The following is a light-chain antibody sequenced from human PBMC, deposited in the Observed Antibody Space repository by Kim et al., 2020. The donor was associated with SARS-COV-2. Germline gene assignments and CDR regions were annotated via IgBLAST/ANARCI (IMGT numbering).Light chain of an antibody. V-gene: IGLV2-14*01. J-gene: IGLJ2*01. CDR2: DVT. Sequence: QSVLTQPASVSGSPGQSITISCSGTSSDVGAYNYVSWYQQHPGKAPKVIMYDVTRRPSGISDRFFGSKSGNTASLTIFGLQTEDEADYHCSARTVTNTWVFGGGTQLTVL. CDR1: SSDVGAYNY. CDR3: SARTVTNTWV.